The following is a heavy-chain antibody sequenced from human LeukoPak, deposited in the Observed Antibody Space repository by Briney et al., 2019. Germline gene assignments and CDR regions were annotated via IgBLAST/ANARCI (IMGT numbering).Heavy chain of an antibody. CDR3: ARGTDTAMVTPIAHDY. CDR1: GGTFSSYA. CDR2: IIPIFGTA. D-gene: IGHD5-18*01. V-gene: IGHV1-69*01. Sequence: SVKVSCKASGGTFSSYAISWVRQAPGQGLEWMGGIIPIFGTANYAQKFQGRVTITADESTSTAYMELSSLRSEDSAVYYCARGTDTAMVTPIAHDYWGQGTLVTVSS. J-gene: IGHJ4*02.